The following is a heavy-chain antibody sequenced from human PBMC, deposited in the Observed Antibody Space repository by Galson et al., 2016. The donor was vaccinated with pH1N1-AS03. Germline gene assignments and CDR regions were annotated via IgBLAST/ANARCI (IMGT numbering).Heavy chain of an antibody. J-gene: IGHJ6*02. D-gene: IGHD6-25*01. CDR3: ARDAAYYYGIDV. Sequence: ASGYTFTNYGVSWVRQAPGQGLEWMGGISSFNGYTTYAQKLQDRVTMTGDTSTSTAYMELRSLRSDDTAVYFCARDAAYYYGIDVWGQGTTVIVS. CDR1: GYTFTNYG. V-gene: IGHV1-18*01. CDR2: ISSFNGYT.